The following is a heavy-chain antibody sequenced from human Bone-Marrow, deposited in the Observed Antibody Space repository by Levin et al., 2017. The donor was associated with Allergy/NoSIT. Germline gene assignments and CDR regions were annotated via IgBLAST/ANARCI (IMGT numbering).Heavy chain of an antibody. CDR1: GFSFSNAW. CDR3: TTDSSSGQRGYRGAFDI. V-gene: IGHV3-15*01. J-gene: IGHJ3*02. D-gene: IGHD5-12*01. CDR2: IKSKTDGGTT. Sequence: TAGGSLRLSCAASGFSFSNAWMTWVRQAPGKGLEWVCRIKSKTDGGTTDCAAPVKGRFTISRDDSRNTVYLEMNSLKTEDTAVYYCTTDSSSGQRGYRGAFDIWGQGTMVTVSS.